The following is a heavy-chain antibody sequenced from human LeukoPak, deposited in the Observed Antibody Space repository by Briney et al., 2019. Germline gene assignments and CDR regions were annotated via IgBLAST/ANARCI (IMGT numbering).Heavy chain of an antibody. J-gene: IGHJ4*02. V-gene: IGHV4-30-4*01. CDR2: IYYSGST. CDR3: ARVSGGGVIVDY. D-gene: IGHD3-16*02. CDR1: GGSFSDYY. Sequence: SETLSLTCAVYGGSFSDYYWSWIRQPPGKGLEWIGYIYYSGSTYYNPSLKSRVTISVDTSKNQFSLKLSSVTAADTAVYYCARVSGGGVIVDYWGQGTLVTVSS.